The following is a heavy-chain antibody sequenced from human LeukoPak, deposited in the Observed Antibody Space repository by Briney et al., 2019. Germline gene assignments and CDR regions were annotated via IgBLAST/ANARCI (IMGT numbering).Heavy chain of an antibody. Sequence: SETLFLTCTVSGGSISSYYWSWIRQPPGKGLEWIGYIYYSGSTNYNPSLKSRVTISVDTSKNQFSLKLSSVTAADTAVYYCAREVSSGSYYYYGMDVWGQGTTVTVSS. CDR2: IYYSGST. CDR1: GGSISSYY. D-gene: IGHD6-19*01. J-gene: IGHJ6*02. V-gene: IGHV4-59*01. CDR3: AREVSSGSYYYYGMDV.